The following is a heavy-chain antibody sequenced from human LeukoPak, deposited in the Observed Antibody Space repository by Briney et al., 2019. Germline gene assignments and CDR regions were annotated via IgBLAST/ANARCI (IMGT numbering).Heavy chain of an antibody. CDR3: AGMVRGLGSYTFDI. CDR1: GYSFTSYW. D-gene: IGHD3-10*01. J-gene: IGHJ3*02. V-gene: IGHV5-51*01. Sequence: GESLKISCQGSGYSFTSYWIGWVRQLHGKGLEWMGIIYPGDSDTRYSPAFQGQVTISADKSISTAYLQWSSLKASDTAIYYCAGMVRGLGSYTFDIWGQGTMVTVSS. CDR2: IYPGDSDT.